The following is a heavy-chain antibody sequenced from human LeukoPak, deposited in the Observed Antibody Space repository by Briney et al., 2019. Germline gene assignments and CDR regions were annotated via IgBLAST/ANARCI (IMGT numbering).Heavy chain of an antibody. J-gene: IGHJ5*02. CDR1: GGSISSSSYY. D-gene: IGHD2-2*01. V-gene: IGHV4-39*01. CDR2: IYYSGST. CDR3: ARDIVVVPAARAWFDP. Sequence: SETLSLTCTVSGGSISSSSYYWGWIRQPPGKGLEWIGSIYYSGSTYYNPSIKSRATISVDTSKNQFSLKLSSVTAADTAVYYCARDIVVVPAARAWFDPWGQGTLVTVSS.